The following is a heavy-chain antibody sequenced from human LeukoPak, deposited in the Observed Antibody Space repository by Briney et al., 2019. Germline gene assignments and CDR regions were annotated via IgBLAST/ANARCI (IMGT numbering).Heavy chain of an antibody. CDR2: IYYSGST. CDR1: GGSISSSSSY. Sequence: PSETLSLTCTVSGGSISSSSSYWGWIRQPPGKGLEWIGGIYYSGSTYYNPSLRSRVSISVDTSKNQFTLKLSSVTAADTAVYYCARRGVVATPDANFWGQGTLVTVSS. CDR3: ARRGVVATPDANF. J-gene: IGHJ4*02. D-gene: IGHD5-12*01. V-gene: IGHV4-39*01.